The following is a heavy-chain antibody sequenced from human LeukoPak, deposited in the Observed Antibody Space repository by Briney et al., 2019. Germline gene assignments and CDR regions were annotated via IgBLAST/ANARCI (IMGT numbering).Heavy chain of an antibody. CDR3: ARDDILGGNTFDY. CDR1: GGSISSGSYY. Sequence: PSQTLSLTCTVSGGSISSGSYYWSWIRQPAGKGLEWIGRIYTSGSTNYNPSLKSRVTISVDTSKNQFSLKLSSVTAADTAVYYCARDDILGGNTFDYWGQGTLVTVSS. J-gene: IGHJ4*02. V-gene: IGHV4-61*02. D-gene: IGHD4-23*01. CDR2: IYTSGST.